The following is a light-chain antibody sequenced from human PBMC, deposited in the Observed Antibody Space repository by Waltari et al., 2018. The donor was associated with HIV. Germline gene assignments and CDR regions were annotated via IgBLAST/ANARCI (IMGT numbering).Light chain of an antibody. Sequence: NFMLTQPHSVSESPGKTTTFSCTRNSGSIGSKYVPWYQRRPGSAPIIVIFEDTKRRSGVPDRCSGSIDISSSSASLTSRGLKTEDEATDDWQSYDDNSSWIFGGGTMLTVL. V-gene: IGLV6-57*04. J-gene: IGLJ3*02. CDR2: EDT. CDR1: SGSIGSKY. CDR3: QSYDDNSSWI.